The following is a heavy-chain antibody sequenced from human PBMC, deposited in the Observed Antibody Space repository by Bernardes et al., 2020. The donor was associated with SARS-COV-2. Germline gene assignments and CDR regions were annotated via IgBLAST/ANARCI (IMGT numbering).Heavy chain of an antibody. Sequence: GGSLRLSCTTSGFTFGNFGLTWFRQRPGKGLEWLGFIRSNGHGLTTEYAASVKGRFIISRDDSKSIAYLQMNSLKTEDTAVYYCTRAAIDYNHNYGMDVWGQGTTVTVSS. CDR3: TRAAIDYNHNYGMDV. D-gene: IGHD3-16*01. J-gene: IGHJ6*02. CDR2: IRSNGHGLTT. CDR1: GFTFGNFG. V-gene: IGHV3-49*03.